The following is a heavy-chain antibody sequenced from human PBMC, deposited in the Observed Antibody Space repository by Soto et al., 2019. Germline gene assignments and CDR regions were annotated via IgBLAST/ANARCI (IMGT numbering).Heavy chain of an antibody. CDR1: GGSISSYY. CDR2: IYYSGST. J-gene: IGHJ4*02. Sequence: SETLSLTCTVSGGSISSYYWSWIRQPPGKGLEWIGYIYYSGSTNYNPSLKSRVTISLETSKNQFSLKLSSVTAADTAVYYCARDSPVTRGYFDYWGQGTLVTVSS. V-gene: IGHV4-59*01. CDR3: ARDSPVTRGYFDY. D-gene: IGHD4-17*01.